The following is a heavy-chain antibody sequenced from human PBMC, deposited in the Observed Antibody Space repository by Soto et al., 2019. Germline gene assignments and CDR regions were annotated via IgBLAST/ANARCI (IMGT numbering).Heavy chain of an antibody. J-gene: IGHJ4*02. Sequence: GGSLRLSCAASGFTFSSYVMHWVRQAPGKWMELVAVISCPGSNKDYADCVKGRFTISRDNSKNTLYLQMNSLRAEDTAVYYCAKDRLVTTLDYWGQGTLVTVSS. V-gene: IGHV3-30*18. CDR2: ISCPGSNK. CDR3: AKDRLVTTLDY. CDR1: GFTFSSYV. D-gene: IGHD2-21*02.